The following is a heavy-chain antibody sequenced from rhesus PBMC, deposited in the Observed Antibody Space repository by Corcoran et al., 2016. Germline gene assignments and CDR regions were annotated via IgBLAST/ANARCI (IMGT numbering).Heavy chain of an antibody. J-gene: IGHJ3*01. CDR3: ATGGAAGNRVAGDALDF. D-gene: IGHD6-31*01. Sequence: EVQLVQSGAEVKKPGASVKISCKASGYTFTDYYLHWVRQAPGKGLEWMGRVDPEDGEAIHTQKFQDRGTITADTSTDTAYMELSSLRSEDTAVYYCATGGAAGNRVAGDALDFWGQGLRVTVSS. CDR1: GYTFTDYY. CDR2: VDPEDGEA. V-gene: IGHV1-111*02.